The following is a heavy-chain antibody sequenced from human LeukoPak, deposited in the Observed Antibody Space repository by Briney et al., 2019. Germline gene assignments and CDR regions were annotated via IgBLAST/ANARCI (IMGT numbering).Heavy chain of an antibody. CDR2: ISSSGSTI. Sequence: PGGSLRLSCAASGFTFSDYYMIWLRQAPGKGLEWVSYISSSGSTIHYADSVKGRFTISTDNAKNSLYLQMNSLRAEDTAVYYCARDAYYDFWSGYPRYFDYWGQGTLVTVSS. CDR1: GFTFSDYY. V-gene: IGHV3-11*04. D-gene: IGHD3-3*01. CDR3: ARDAYYDFWSGYPRYFDY. J-gene: IGHJ4*02.